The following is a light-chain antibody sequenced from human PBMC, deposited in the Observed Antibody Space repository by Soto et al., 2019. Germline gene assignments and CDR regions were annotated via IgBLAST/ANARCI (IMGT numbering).Light chain of an antibody. CDR3: QQLNSYPIT. CDR1: QGLSSA. V-gene: IGKV1-9*01. CDR2: AAS. Sequence: DIQLTQSPSFLSASVGDRVTITCRASQGLSSALAWYQQKPGKAPKLLIYAASTLQSGVPSRFSGSGSGTEFTLTISSLQPEDFATDYCQQLNSYPITFGQGTRLEI. J-gene: IGKJ5*01.